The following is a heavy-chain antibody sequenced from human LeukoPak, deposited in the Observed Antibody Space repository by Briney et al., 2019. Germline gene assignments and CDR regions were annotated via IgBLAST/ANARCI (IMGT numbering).Heavy chain of an antibody. CDR1: GFTFSDYV. CDR2: IWYDGSNR. CDR3: AKDGGTYRTFDY. D-gene: IGHD1-7*01. J-gene: IGHJ4*02. V-gene: IGHV3-33*06. Sequence: PGRSLRLSCAASGFTFSDYVMHWVRQAPGKGLEWVAVIWYDGSNRYYADSVKGRFTVSRDNSKNTLYLQMDSPRAEDTAVYYRAKDGGTYRTFDYWGQGTLVTVCS.